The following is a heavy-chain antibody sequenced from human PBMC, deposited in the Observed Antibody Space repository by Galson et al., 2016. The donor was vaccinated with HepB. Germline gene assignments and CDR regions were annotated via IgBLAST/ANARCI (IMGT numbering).Heavy chain of an antibody. CDR1: GYNFSSFG. J-gene: IGHJ4*02. D-gene: IGHD3-10*01. Sequence: SVKVSCKAFGYNFSSFGISWVRQAPGQGLEWMGRISGYNGDTHYAQKFEDRVIMTLDSSTNTVFLEMRRLIVDDAALYFCARDARTPRRVVLNDYWGRGTLVTVAS. CDR3: ARDARTPRRVVLNDY. CDR2: ISGYNGDT. V-gene: IGHV1-18*01.